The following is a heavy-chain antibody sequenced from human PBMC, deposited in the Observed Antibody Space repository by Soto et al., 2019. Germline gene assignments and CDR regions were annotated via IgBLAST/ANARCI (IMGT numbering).Heavy chain of an antibody. V-gene: IGHV3-30-3*01. CDR1: GFTFSSYA. Sequence: GGSLRLSCAASGFTFSSYAMHWVRQAPGKGLEWVAVISYDGSNKYYADSVKGRFTISRDNSKNTLYLQMNSLRAEDTAVYYCASHLPLRITISGVGSPQNYWGQGTLVTVSS. D-gene: IGHD3-3*01. CDR3: ASHLPLRITISGVGSPQNY. J-gene: IGHJ4*02. CDR2: ISYDGSNK.